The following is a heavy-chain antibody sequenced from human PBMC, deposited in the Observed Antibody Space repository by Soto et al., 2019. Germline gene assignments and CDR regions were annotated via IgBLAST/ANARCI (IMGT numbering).Heavy chain of an antibody. Sequence: SETLSLTCTVSGGSISSSGYYWSWIRQHPGKGLEWIGYIYYSGSTYYNPSLKSRVTISVDTSKNQFSLKLSSVTAADTAVYYCAGYSITIFGVVPPGFDPWGQGTLVTVSS. V-gene: IGHV4-31*03. CDR3: AGYSITIFGVVPPGFDP. J-gene: IGHJ5*02. D-gene: IGHD3-3*01. CDR1: GGSISSSGYY. CDR2: IYYSGST.